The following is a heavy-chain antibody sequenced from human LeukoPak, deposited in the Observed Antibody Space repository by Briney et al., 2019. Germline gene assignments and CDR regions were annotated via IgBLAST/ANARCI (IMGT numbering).Heavy chain of an antibody. Sequence: TGGSLRLSCAASGFTFSSYAMSWVRQAPGKGLEWVSVVGGGGGNTFYADSVKGRFTISRDNAKNSLYLQMNSLRAEDTAVYYCARDYYGSGSYHPWGQGILVTVSS. J-gene: IGHJ5*02. CDR2: VGGGGGNT. CDR1: GFTFSSYA. V-gene: IGHV3-23*01. D-gene: IGHD3-10*01. CDR3: ARDYYGSGSYHP.